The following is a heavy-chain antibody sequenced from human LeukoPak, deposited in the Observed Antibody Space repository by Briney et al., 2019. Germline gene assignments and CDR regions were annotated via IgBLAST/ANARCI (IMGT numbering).Heavy chain of an antibody. J-gene: IGHJ4*02. CDR1: RFTFSSYG. CDR2: ISYDGSNK. Sequence: GGSLRLSCAASRFTFSSYGMHWVRQAPGKGLEWVAVISYDGSNKYYADSVKGRFTISRDNSKNTLYLQMNSLRAEDTAVYYCATMPGGLFGYFDYWGQGTLVTVSS. D-gene: IGHD3-16*01. CDR3: ATMPGGLFGYFDY. V-gene: IGHV3-30*03.